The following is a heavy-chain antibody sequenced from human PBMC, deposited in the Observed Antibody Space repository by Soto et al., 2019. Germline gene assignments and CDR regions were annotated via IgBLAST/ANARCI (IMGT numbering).Heavy chain of an antibody. CDR1: GFSLSTSGVG. CDR2: IYWDDDK. V-gene: IGHV2-5*02. Sequence: QITLKESGPTLVKPTQTLTLTCTFSGFSLSTSGVGVGWIRQPPGKALEWLALIYWDDDKRYSPSLKSRLSITKDTSKNQVILTMINMDPVDTATYYCARTYDSSGYYSFDYWVQGTLVTVSS. J-gene: IGHJ4*02. CDR3: ARTYDSSGYYSFDY. D-gene: IGHD3-22*01.